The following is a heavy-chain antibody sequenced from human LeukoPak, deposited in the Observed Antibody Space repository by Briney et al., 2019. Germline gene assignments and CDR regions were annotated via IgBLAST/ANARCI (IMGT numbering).Heavy chain of an antibody. CDR1: FSXYA. J-gene: IGHJ5*02. CDR2: IIPIFGIA. D-gene: IGHD1-7*01. Sequence: FSXYAISXVRQAPGXGLEWMGRIIPIFGIANYAQKFQGRVTITADKSTSTAYMELSSLRSEDTAVYYCASWDNWNYGTWGQGTLVTVSS. V-gene: IGHV1-69*04. CDR3: ASWDNWNYGT.